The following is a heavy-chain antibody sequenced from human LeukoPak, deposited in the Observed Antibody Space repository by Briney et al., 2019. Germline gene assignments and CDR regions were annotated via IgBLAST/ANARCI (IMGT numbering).Heavy chain of an antibody. V-gene: IGHV3-30*02. CDR2: IQYDGSNE. Sequence: GGSLRLSCAASGFTFSRYWVSWVRQAPGKGLEWVAYIQYDGSNEQYADSVKGRFSISRDSSKNILYLQMNSLRAEDTAVYYCAKDRCSNGVGCYYYYMDVWGKGTTVTISS. CDR3: AKDRCSNGVGCYYYYMDV. D-gene: IGHD2-8*01. J-gene: IGHJ6*03. CDR1: GFTFSRYW.